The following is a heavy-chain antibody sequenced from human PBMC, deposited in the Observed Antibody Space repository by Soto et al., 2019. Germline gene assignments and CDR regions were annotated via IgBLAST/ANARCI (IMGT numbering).Heavy chain of an antibody. J-gene: IGHJ4*02. V-gene: IGHV1-46*01. CDR2: INPSGGST. CDR3: ARGGAGEYYGSGTPPGDY. Sequence: QVQLVQSGADVKKPGASVQVSCKASGYTFTSYYMHWVRQAPGQGLEWMGIINPSGGSTSYAQKFEGRVTMNRGTSTRTVYMELSSLRSEDTAVYYCARGGAGEYYGSGTPPGDYWGQGTLVTVSS. CDR1: GYTFTSYY. D-gene: IGHD3-10*01.